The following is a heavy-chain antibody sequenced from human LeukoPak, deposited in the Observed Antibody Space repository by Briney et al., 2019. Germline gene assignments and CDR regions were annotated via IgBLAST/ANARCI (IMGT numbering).Heavy chain of an antibody. J-gene: IGHJ3*02. V-gene: IGHV3-7*03. Sequence: GGSLGLSCAASGFTFSSYWMSWVRQAPGKGLEWVANIKQDGSEKYYVDSVKGRFTISRDNAKNSLYLQMNSLRAEDTAVYYCARVGVYYDILTGYRLDAFDIWGQGTMVTVSS. CDR3: ARVGVYYDILTGYRLDAFDI. CDR2: IKQDGSEK. CDR1: GFTFSSYW. D-gene: IGHD3-9*01.